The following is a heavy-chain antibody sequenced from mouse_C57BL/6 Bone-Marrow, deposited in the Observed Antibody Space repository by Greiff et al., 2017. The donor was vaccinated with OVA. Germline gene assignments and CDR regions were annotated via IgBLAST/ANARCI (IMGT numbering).Heavy chain of an antibody. CDR1: GFTFSSYG. CDR2: ISSGGSYT. J-gene: IGHJ3*01. V-gene: IGHV5-6*01. D-gene: IGHD3-2*02. CDR3: ARQLRLLAY. Sequence: EVQLVESGGDLVKPGGSLKLSCAASGFTFSSYGMSWVRQTPDKRLEWVATISSGGSYTYYPDSVKGRFTISRDNATNTLYLQMSRLKSDDTAMYYCARQLRLLAYWGQGTLVTVSA.